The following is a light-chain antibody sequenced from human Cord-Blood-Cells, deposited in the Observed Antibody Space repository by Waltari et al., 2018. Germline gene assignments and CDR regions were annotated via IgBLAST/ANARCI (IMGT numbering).Light chain of an antibody. V-gene: IGLV3-1*01. CDR3: QAWDSSTVV. CDR1: KRGAKY. Sequence: SYELTKPPSASVYLGQTASIPCSGAKRGAKYACWYQQKPGGSPVLVIHQDSKRPSGIPERFSGSNSGNTATLTISGTQAMDEADYYCQAWDSSTVVFGGGTKLTVL. J-gene: IGLJ2*01. CDR2: QDS.